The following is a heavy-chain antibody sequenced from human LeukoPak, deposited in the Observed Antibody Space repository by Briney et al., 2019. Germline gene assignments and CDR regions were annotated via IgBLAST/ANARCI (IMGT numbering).Heavy chain of an antibody. V-gene: IGHV3-30*18. CDR2: ISYDGSNK. CDR3: AKGVHSSGWYDRFDH. J-gene: IGHJ4*02. CDR1: GFTFSTYY. D-gene: IGHD6-19*01. Sequence: GGSLRLSCAASGFTFSTYYMNWVRQAPGKGLDWVAVISYDGSNKYYADSVKGRFTISRDNSKNTLYLQMNSLRAEDTAVYDCAKGVHSSGWYDRFDHWGQGTLVTVSS.